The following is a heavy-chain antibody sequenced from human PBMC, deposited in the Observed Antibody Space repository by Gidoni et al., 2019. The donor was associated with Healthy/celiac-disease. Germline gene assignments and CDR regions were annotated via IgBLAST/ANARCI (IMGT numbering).Heavy chain of an antibody. V-gene: IGHV3-33*01. CDR1: GFTFSSYG. CDR3: ARDGLTMVRGVTFDY. Sequence: QVQLVESGGGVVQPGRSLRLSCAASGFTFSSYGMHWVRQAPGKGLEWVAVIWYDGSNKYYADSVKGRFTISRDNSKNTLYLQMNSLRAEDTAVYYCARDGLTMVRGVTFDYWGQGTLVTVSS. J-gene: IGHJ4*02. CDR2: IWYDGSNK. D-gene: IGHD3-10*01.